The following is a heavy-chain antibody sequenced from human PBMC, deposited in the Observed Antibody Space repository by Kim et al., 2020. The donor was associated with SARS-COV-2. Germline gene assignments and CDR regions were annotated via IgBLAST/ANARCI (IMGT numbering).Heavy chain of an antibody. CDR1: GGSISSGGYY. D-gene: IGHD1-26*01. J-gene: IGHJ4*02. CDR2: IYYSGST. Sequence: SETLSLTCTVSGGSISSGGYYWSWIRQHPGKGLEWIGYIYYSGSTYYNPSLKSRVTISVDTSKNQFSLKLSSVTAADTAVYYCARDGVGGAAGVGVYWGQGTLVTVSS. V-gene: IGHV4-31*03. CDR3: ARDGVGGAAGVGVY.